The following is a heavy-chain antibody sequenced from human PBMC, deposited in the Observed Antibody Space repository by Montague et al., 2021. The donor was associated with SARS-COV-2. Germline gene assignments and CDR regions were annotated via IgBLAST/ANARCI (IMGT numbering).Heavy chain of an antibody. Sequence: SETLSLTCSVSGGSFDSDSFFWGWIRQPPGKRLEWIGVISNSGRTFYKPSLKSRVTISVHASRNQLSLNVMSVTAADTAVYYCARHRRYDVVTYYPDFWGQGILVTVSS. D-gene: IGHD3-9*01. CDR3: ARHRRYDVVTYYPDF. CDR1: GGSFDSDSFF. CDR2: ISNSGRT. V-gene: IGHV4-39*01. J-gene: IGHJ4*02.